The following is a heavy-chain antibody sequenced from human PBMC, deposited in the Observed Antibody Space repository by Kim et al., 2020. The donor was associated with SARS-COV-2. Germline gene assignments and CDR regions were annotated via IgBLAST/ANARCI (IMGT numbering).Heavy chain of an antibody. J-gene: IGHJ6*02. Sequence: SETLSLTCTVSGGSISSGGYYWSWIRQHPGKGLEWIGYIYYSGSTYYNPSLKSRVTISVDTSKNQFSLKLSSVTAADTAVYYCARDPETGTGRFLGNGMDVWGQGTTVTVSS. CDR1: GGSISSGGYY. V-gene: IGHV4-31*03. D-gene: IGHD1-1*01. CDR2: IYYSGST. CDR3: ARDPETGTGRFLGNGMDV.